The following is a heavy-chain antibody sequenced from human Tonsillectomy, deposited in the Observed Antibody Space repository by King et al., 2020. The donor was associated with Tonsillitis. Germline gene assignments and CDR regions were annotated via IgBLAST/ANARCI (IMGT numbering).Heavy chain of an antibody. V-gene: IGHV1-8*01. J-gene: IGHJ6*02. CDR1: GYTFTSYD. CDR2: MNPNSGNT. D-gene: IGHD2-2*01. Sequence: GQLVQSGAEVKKPGASVKVSCKASGYTFTSYDVNWVRQATGQGLEWMGWMNPNSGNTGYAQKFQGRVTMTRNTSISTAYMELSSLRSEDAAVYYCARVSLTYCSGTCCYAYYYYGMDVWGQGTTVTVSS. CDR3: ARVSLTYCSGTCCYAYYYYGMDV.